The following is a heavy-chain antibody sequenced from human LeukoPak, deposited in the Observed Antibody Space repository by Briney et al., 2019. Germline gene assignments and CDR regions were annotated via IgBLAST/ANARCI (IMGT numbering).Heavy chain of an antibody. J-gene: IGHJ5*02. CDR2: IYYSGST. CDR3: ARLNSPGWFDP. CDR1: DDSITIYY. Sequence: PSETLSLTCTVSDDSITIYYWAWIRQPPGTGLEWIGNIYYSGSTYYSPALKSRLTISVDTSKNQFSLKLSSVTAADTAVYYCARLNSPGWFDPWGQGTLVTVSS. V-gene: IGHV4-39*01.